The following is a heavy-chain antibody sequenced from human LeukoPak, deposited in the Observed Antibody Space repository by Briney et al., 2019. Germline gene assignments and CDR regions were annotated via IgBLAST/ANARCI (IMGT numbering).Heavy chain of an antibody. CDR1: GGSFSGYY. CDR2: INHSGST. D-gene: IGHD2-15*01. V-gene: IGHV4-34*01. J-gene: IGHJ4*02. Sequence: SETLSLPCAVYGGSFSGYYWSWIRQPPGKGLEWIGEINHSGSTNYNPSLKSRVTISVDTSKNQFSLKLSSVTAADTAVYYCARSPYCSPGSCYRLGYWGQGTLVTVSS. CDR3: ARSPYCSPGSCYRLGY.